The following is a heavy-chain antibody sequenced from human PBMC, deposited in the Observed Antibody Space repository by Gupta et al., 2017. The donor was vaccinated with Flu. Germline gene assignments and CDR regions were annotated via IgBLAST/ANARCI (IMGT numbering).Heavy chain of an antibody. D-gene: IGHD6-13*01. J-gene: IGHJ4*02. V-gene: IGHV4-38-2*02. CDR2: IYHSGST. Sequence: QVQLQESGPGLVKPSETLSLTCAVSGYSISSGYYWGWIRQPPGKGLEWIGSIYHSGSTYYNPSLKSRVTISVDTSKNQFSLKLSSVTAADTAVYYCARDLISSSWYFDYWGQGTLVTVSS. CDR1: GYSISSGYY. CDR3: ARDLISSSWYFDY.